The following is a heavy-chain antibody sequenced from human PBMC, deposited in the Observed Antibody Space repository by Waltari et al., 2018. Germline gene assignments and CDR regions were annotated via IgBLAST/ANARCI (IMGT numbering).Heavy chain of an antibody. CDR2: INHSGST. Sequence: QVQLQQWGAGLLKPSETMSLTCAVYGGSFSGYYWSWIRQPPGKGLEWIGEINHSGSTNYNPSLKSRVTISVDTSKNQFSLKLSSVTAADTAVYYFARGFRGGYYGHLDYWGQGTLVTVSS. J-gene: IGHJ4*02. CDR3: ARGFRGGYYGHLDY. V-gene: IGHV4-34*01. D-gene: IGHD3-3*01. CDR1: GGSFSGYY.